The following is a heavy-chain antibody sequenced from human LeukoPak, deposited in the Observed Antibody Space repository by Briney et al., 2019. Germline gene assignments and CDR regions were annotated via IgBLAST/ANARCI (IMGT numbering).Heavy chain of an antibody. CDR3: ARDPDYYDPGY. J-gene: IGHJ4*02. D-gene: IGHD3-22*01. CDR1: GYSISSGYY. V-gene: IGHV4-38-2*02. CDR2: IYHSGST. Sequence: SETLSLTCTVSGYSISSGYYWAWIRQPPGKALEWIGSIYHSGSTYYNPSLKSRVTISIDTSKSQFSLNLSSVTAADTAVYFCARDPDYYDPGYWGQGTLVTVSS.